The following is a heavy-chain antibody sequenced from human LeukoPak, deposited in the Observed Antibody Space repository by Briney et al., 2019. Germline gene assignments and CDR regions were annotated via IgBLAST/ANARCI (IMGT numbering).Heavy chain of an antibody. CDR3: AREVWGWKEAFDI. CDR2: ISYDGSNK. V-gene: IGHV3-30-3*01. J-gene: IGHJ3*02. D-gene: IGHD1-1*01. Sequence: GGSLRLSCAASGFTFSSYAMHWVSQAPGKGLEWVAVISYDGSNKYYADSVKGRFTISRDNSKNTLYLQMNSLRAEDTAVYYCAREVWGWKEAFDIWGQGTMVTVSS. CDR1: GFTFSSYA.